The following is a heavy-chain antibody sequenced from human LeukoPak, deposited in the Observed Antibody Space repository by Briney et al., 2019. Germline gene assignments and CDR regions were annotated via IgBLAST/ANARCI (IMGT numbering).Heavy chain of an antibody. CDR3: ARGNWNDVVGYYFDY. V-gene: IGHV4-59*08. CDR2: IYYSGST. Sequence: SETLSLTCTVSGGSISSYYWSWIRQPPGKGPEWIGYIYYSGSTNYNPSLKGRVTISVDTAKNQFSLKLSSVTAADTAVYYCARGNWNDVVGYYFDYWGQGTLVTVSS. CDR1: GGSISSYY. D-gene: IGHD1-1*01. J-gene: IGHJ4*02.